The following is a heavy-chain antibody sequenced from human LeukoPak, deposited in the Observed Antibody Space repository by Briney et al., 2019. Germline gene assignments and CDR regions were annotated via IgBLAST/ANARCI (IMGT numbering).Heavy chain of an antibody. V-gene: IGHV3-21*01. CDR2: ISTTSDYI. J-gene: IGHJ4*02. D-gene: IGHD1-26*01. CDR1: GFTFSNYD. CDR3: ARGVGVTIRTSNFDY. Sequence: PGGSLRLSCAASGFTFSNYDMSWDRPAPGKGLEWVSSISTTSDYIYYAGSVKGRFTVSRDNAKNSLFLQMNSLRAEDTAVYYCARGVGVTIRTSNFDYWGQGTLVTASS.